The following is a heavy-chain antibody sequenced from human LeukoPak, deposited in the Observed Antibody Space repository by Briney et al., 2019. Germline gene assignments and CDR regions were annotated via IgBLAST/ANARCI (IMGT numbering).Heavy chain of an antibody. CDR3: AKDRQRWLQFFDY. CDR2: IRYDGSNK. V-gene: IGHV3-30*02. D-gene: IGHD5-24*01. CDR1: GFTFSSYG. Sequence: GGSLRLSCAASGFTFSSYGMHWVRQAPGKGLEWVAFIRYDGSNKYYADSVKGRFTISRDNSKNTLYLQMNSLRAEDTAVYYCAKDRQRWLQFFDYWGQGTLVTVSS. J-gene: IGHJ4*02.